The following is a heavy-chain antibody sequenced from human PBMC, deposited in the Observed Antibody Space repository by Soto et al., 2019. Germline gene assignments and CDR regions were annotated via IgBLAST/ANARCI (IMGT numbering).Heavy chain of an antibody. CDR3: VQGASTAHQPLDS. CDR1: GFIFRNFG. J-gene: IGHJ4*02. CDR2: ISGDGNDK. D-gene: IGHD1-26*01. V-gene: IGHV3-30*03. Sequence: QVQLVESGGGVVQPGRSLRLSCAASGFIFRNFGMHWVRRAPGKGLEWVATISGDGNDKYYPDSMKGRFNISRDNFNNSLYLQLNSLRPEDTAVYHCVQGASTAHQPLDSWGQGVLVTVSS.